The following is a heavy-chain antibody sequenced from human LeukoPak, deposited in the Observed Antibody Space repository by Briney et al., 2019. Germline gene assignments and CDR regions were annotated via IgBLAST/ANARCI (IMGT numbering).Heavy chain of an antibody. D-gene: IGHD3-10*01. CDR2: ISGSGGST. CDR3: AKGVLQH. V-gene: IGHV3-23*01. J-gene: IGHJ1*01. CDR1: GFLFSSYA. Sequence: GGSLRLSCADSGFLFSSYAINWVRQAPGKGLEWVSGISGSGGSTYYADSVKGRFTISRDNFNNISYLEVNTLRAEDTAVCYCAKGVLQHWGQGTLATVSS.